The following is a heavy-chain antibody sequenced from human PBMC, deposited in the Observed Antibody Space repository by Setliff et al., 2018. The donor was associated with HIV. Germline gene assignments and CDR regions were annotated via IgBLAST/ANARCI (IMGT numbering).Heavy chain of an antibody. J-gene: IGHJ6*02. Sequence: SETLSLTCTVSGGSINSGGYYWVRIRQPALKGLEWIGRIYTSGLTNYNPSLKSRVTISVDTSKNQVSLKLSSVTASDTAVYYCARARYIVIRGDAGMDVWGPGTTVTVSS. V-gene: IGHV4-61*02. CDR1: GGSINSGGYY. D-gene: IGHD3-10*01. CDR3: ARARYIVIRGDAGMDV. CDR2: IYTSGLT.